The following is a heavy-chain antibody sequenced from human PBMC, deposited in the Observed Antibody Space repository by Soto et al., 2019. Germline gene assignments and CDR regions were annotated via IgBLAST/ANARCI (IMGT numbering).Heavy chain of an antibody. CDR2: INPATGAA. J-gene: IGHJ3*02. V-gene: IGHV1-2*02. Sequence: QLHLVQSGAVVKKPGASVTVSCSASGYPVTAYYMHWVRQAPGRGLEWMGGINPATGAAKYTQTFQGRVTMTRDPSTSTVFMELSGLTSEVPAVFYCARGGGVGVAGSAAFDMWGQGTLVTVSS. D-gene: IGHD3-3*01. CDR1: GYPVTAYY. CDR3: ARGGGVGVAGSAAFDM.